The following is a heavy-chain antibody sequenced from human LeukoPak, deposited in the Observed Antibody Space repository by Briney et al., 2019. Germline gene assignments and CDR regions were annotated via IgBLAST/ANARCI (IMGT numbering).Heavy chain of an antibody. CDR2: INPNSGGT. J-gene: IGHJ5*02. Sequence: ASVTVSCKASGYTFNGYYMHWVRQAPGQGLEWMGWINPNSGGTNYAQKFQGRVTMTRDTSISTAYMELSRLRSDDTAVYYCARLGVSTVVTPGTHASWFDPWGQGTLVTVSS. D-gene: IGHD4-23*01. CDR3: ARLGVSTVVTPGTHASWFDP. CDR1: GYTFNGYY. V-gene: IGHV1-2*02.